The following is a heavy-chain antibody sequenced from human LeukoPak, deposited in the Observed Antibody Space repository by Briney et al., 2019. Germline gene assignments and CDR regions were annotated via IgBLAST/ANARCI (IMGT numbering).Heavy chain of an antibody. Sequence: SETLSLTCAVYGGSFSGYYWSWIRQPPGKGLEWIGEINHSGSTNYNPSLKSRVTISVDASKNQFSLKLSSVTAADTAVYYCARMGRYCSGGSCFRWFDPWGQGTLVTVSS. D-gene: IGHD2-15*01. V-gene: IGHV4-34*01. CDR3: ARMGRYCSGGSCFRWFDP. CDR2: INHSGST. CDR1: GGSFSGYY. J-gene: IGHJ5*02.